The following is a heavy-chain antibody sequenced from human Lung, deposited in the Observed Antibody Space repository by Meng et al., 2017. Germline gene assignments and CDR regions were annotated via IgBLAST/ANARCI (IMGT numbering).Heavy chain of an antibody. D-gene: IGHD3-10*01. CDR1: GFSFSSYA. V-gene: IGHV3-23*01. J-gene: IGHJ4*02. CDR3: AKYSYGLGDYFDY. Sequence: GESLKISCAASGFSFSSYAMSWVRRAPGKGLEWLAALSGGGFTTYYADSVKGRFTISRHNSKNTLYLQVNSLRAEDTALYYSAKYSYGLGDYFDYWEQRALVTVSS. CDR2: LSGGGFTT.